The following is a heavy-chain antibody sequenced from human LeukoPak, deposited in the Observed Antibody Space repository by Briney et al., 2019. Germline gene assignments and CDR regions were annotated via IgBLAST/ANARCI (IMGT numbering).Heavy chain of an antibody. Sequence: GGSLRLSCAASGFTFSSYWTSWVRQAPGKGLEWVANIKQDGSEKYYVDSVKGRFTISRDNAKNSLYLQMNSLRAEDTAVYYCARGRWSFDYWGQGTLVTVSS. J-gene: IGHJ4*02. CDR1: GFTFSSYW. CDR3: ARGRWSFDY. D-gene: IGHD3-3*01. V-gene: IGHV3-7*01. CDR2: IKQDGSEK.